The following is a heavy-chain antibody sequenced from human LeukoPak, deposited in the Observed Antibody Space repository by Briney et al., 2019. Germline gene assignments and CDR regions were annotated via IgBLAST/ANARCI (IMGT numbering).Heavy chain of an antibody. V-gene: IGHV4-39*01. Sequence: PETLSLTCTASGGSISSSSYYWGWIPQPPGKGREWIGSINYSGSTYYNPSLKSRVTISVDTSKNQFSLQLSSVPGAETAVYYCASPGVLLEAARDAFDLWGQGTMVTVSS. D-gene: IGHD2/OR15-2a*01. CDR3: ASPGVLLEAARDAFDL. CDR1: GGSISSSSYY. J-gene: IGHJ3*01. CDR2: INYSGST.